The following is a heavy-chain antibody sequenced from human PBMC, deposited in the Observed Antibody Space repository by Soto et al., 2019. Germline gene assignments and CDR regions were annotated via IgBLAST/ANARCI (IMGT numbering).Heavy chain of an antibody. Sequence: GGSLRLSCAASAFTFSNYTMHWVRQAPGKGLEWVALMSYDGSDKYYADAVKGRFTISRDNSKNTLYLKMDSLRVEDTALYYCAGRSGSSDYWGQGTLVTVSS. V-gene: IGHV3-30*04. J-gene: IGHJ4*02. CDR1: AFTFSNYT. CDR3: AGRSGSSDY. CDR2: MSYDGSDK. D-gene: IGHD3-10*01.